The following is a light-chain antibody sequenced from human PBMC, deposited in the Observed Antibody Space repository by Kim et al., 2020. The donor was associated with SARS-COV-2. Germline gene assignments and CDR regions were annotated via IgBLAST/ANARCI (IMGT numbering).Light chain of an antibody. V-gene: IGKV1-39*01. J-gene: IGKJ2*01. CDR1: QSISNY. CDR2: AAS. CDR3: QQDYSTPHT. Sequence: SASVGNRVTITCRASQSISNYLNWYQQKPGKAPNLLIYAASSLQSGVPSRFSGSGSGTDFTLTISSLQPEDFGTYYCQQDYSTPHTFGQGTKLEI.